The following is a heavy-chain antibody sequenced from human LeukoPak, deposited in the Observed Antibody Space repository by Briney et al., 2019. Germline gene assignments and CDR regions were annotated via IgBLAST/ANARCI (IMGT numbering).Heavy chain of an antibody. CDR3: ARGYGDYEDYAFDI. Sequence: SETLSLTCAVSGGSISSGGYSWSWIRQPPGKGLEWIGYIYHSGSTYYNPSLKSRVTISVDRPKNQFSLKLSSVTAADTAVYYCARGYGDYEDYAFDIWGQGTMVTVSS. V-gene: IGHV4-30-2*01. D-gene: IGHD4-17*01. CDR2: IYHSGST. J-gene: IGHJ3*02. CDR1: GGSISSGGYS.